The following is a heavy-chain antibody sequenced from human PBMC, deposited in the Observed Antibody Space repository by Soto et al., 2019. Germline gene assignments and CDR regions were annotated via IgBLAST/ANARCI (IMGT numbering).Heavy chain of an antibody. V-gene: IGHV4-39*01. D-gene: IGHD3-10*01. CDR2: IYYSGST. CDR1: GGSISSTGYY. CDR3: EIARGYGMDV. Sequence: ASETLSLTCTVSGGSISSTGYYWGWIRQPPGKGLEWIGSIYYSGSTYYNPSLKSRVTISVDTSKNQFSLKLSSVTAADTAVYYCEIARGYGMDVWGQGTTVTVSS. J-gene: IGHJ6*02.